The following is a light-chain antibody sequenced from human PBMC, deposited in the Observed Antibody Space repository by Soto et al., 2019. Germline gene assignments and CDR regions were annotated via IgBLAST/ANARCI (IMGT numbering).Light chain of an antibody. CDR1: SSDVGAYDY. Sequence: QSALAXPSSVSGSPGQSVTISCTGTSSDVGAYDYVSWYQQHPGKAPKLLIYEVDHRSSGVPDRFSGSKSANTASLTVSGLQPEDEADYYCSSYTGTDNLLYVFGTGTKVTVL. V-gene: IGLV2-8*01. J-gene: IGLJ1*01. CDR3: SSYTGTDNLLYV. CDR2: EVD.